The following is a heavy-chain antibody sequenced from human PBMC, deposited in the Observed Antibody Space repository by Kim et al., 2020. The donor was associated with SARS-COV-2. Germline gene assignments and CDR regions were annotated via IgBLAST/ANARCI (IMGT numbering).Heavy chain of an antibody. V-gene: IGHV3-11*06. J-gene: IGHJ5*02. CDR3: ARDGRLRYFDWDINWFDP. Sequence: KGRFTISRDNAKKSLYLQMNGLRAEDTAVYYCARDGRLRYFDWDINWFDPWGQGTLVTVSS. D-gene: IGHD3-9*01.